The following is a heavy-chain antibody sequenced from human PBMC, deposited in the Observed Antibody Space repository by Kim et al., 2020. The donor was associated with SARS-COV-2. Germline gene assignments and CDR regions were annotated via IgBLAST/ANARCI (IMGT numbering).Heavy chain of an antibody. CDR1: GFSLMDSGMC. Sequence: SGPTLVNPTQTLTLTCTFSGFSLMDSGMCVTWIRQPPGKALEWLARIDWDGDKHYSTSLMTRLTIYKDTSKNQVVLRVTNMDPLDTATYYCARGRYYYDRWGQGTLVTVSP. V-gene: IGHV2-70*11. J-gene: IGHJ4*02. CDR3: ARGRYYYDR. CDR2: IDWDGDK. D-gene: IGHD3-22*01.